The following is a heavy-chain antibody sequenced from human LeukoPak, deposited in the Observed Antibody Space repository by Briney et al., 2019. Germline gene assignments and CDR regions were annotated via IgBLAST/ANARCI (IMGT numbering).Heavy chain of an antibody. J-gene: IGHJ4*02. CDR2: ISWDGTIK. CDR1: GFTFRSYA. V-gene: IGHV3-30-3*01. D-gene: IGHD3-10*01. CDR3: ARDRVLLWFGGLDY. Sequence: GGSLRLSCAASGFTFRSYAIHWVRQAPGKGLEWVAFISWDGTIKYYADSVKGRFTISRDNSKNTLYLQMNSLRAEDTAVYYCARDRVLLWFGGLDYWGQGTLVTVSS.